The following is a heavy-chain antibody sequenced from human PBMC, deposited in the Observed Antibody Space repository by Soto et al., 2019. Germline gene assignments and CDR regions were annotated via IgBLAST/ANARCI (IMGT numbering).Heavy chain of an antibody. D-gene: IGHD6-19*01. J-gene: IGHJ4*02. CDR1: EYTFTSYD. CDR3: ARAWAVAGTCAFSALGF. CDR2: MNPNSGNT. Sequence: QVQLVQSGAEVKKPGASVKVSCKASEYTFTSYDINWVRQATGQGLEWMGWMNPNSGNTGLAQKFQGRVTMTTTTSISTAYMELSSLRSEDTAVYYCARAWAVAGTCAFSALGFWGQGTLVTVSS. V-gene: IGHV1-8*01.